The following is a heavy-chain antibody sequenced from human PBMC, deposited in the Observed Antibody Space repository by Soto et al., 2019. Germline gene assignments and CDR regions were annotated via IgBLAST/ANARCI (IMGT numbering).Heavy chain of an antibody. Sequence: GESLKISCKGSGYSFTSYWIGWVRQMPGKGLEWMGIIYPGDSDTRYSPSFQGQVTISADKSISNAYLQWRSLKASDTAMYYCARLRGGSYRPFDYWGQGTLVTVSS. CDR3: ARLRGGSYRPFDY. CDR1: GYSFTSYW. V-gene: IGHV5-51*01. J-gene: IGHJ4*02. CDR2: IYPGDSDT. D-gene: IGHD1-26*01.